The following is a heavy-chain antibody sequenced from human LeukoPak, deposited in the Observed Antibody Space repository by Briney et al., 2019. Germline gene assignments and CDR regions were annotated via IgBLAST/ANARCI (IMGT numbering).Heavy chain of an antibody. D-gene: IGHD4-17*01. V-gene: IGHV3-23*01. J-gene: IGHJ4*02. CDR1: GFTFSSYG. Sequence: GGSLRLSCAASGFTFSSYGMSWVRQAPGKGLEWVSAISGSGGSTYYADSVKGRFTISRDNSKNTLYLQMNSLRAEDTAVYYCARHGDYVGYFDYWGQGAQVTVSS. CDR3: ARHGDYVGYFDY. CDR2: ISGSGGST.